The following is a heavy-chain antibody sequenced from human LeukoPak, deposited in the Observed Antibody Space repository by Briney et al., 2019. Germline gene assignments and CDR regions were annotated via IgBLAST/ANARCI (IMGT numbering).Heavy chain of an antibody. J-gene: IGHJ4*02. CDR1: GYTFTSYG. CDR2: MNPNSGNT. Sequence: GASVKVSCKASGYTFTSYGISWVRQAPGQGLEWMGWMNPNSGNTGYAQKFQGRVTMTRNTSISTAYMELSSLRSEDTAVYYCARGRGRGSSLSRVFYWGQGTLVTVSS. CDR3: ARGRGRGSSLSRVFY. D-gene: IGHD6-6*01. V-gene: IGHV1-8*02.